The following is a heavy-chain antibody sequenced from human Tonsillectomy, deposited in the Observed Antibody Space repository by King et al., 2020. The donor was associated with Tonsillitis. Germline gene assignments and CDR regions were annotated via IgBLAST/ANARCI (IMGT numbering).Heavy chain of an antibody. Sequence: VQLVESGGGVVQPGRSLRLSCAASGFTFSSYGMHWVRQAPGKGLEWVAVTSYDGSEKYYVDSVKGRFTISRDNSKNTLYLQMNSLRAEDTAMYYCARDQSSYDSSGYYSDWGQGTMVTVSS. CDR3: ARDQSSYDSSGYYSD. D-gene: IGHD3-22*01. V-gene: IGHV3-30*05. J-gene: IGHJ3*01. CDR2: TSYDGSEK. CDR1: GFTFSSYG.